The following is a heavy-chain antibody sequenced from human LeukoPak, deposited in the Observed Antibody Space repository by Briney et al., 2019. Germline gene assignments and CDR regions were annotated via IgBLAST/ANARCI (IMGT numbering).Heavy chain of an antibody. CDR2: ISSNGGAT. Sequence: GGSLRLSCAASGFTFNIYAMHWVRQAPGKGLEYVSAISSNGGATHYADSVKGRFTISRDNSKNTLYLQMSSLRTEDTAVYYCVKSGYSSSRTLGYWGQGTLVTVSS. J-gene: IGHJ4*02. D-gene: IGHD6-13*01. CDR3: VKSGYSSSRTLGY. V-gene: IGHV3-64D*06. CDR1: GFTFNIYA.